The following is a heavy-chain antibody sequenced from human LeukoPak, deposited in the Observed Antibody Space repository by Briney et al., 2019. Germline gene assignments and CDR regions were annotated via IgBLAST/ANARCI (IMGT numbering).Heavy chain of an antibody. CDR1: GFSFSTYA. J-gene: IGHJ3*02. CDR3: AKDILNGYYGGSGAFDI. D-gene: IGHD3-9*01. CDR2: ISGSGGNT. V-gene: IGHV3-23*01. Sequence: PGGSLRLSCAACGFSFSTYAMSWVRQAPGKGLEWVSAISGSGGNTFYADSVKGRFTISRDNSKQTLYLQMNSLRPEATAVHYCAKDILNGYYGGSGAFDIWGQGTMVTVSS.